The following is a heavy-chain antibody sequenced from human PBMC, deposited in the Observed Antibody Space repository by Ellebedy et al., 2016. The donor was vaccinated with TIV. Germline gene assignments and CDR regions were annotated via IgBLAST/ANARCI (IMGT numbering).Heavy chain of an antibody. Sequence: AASVKVSCNDSGYIFTNYAIHWVRQAHGHRLEWMGWINACTDNAKYSQKFQGRVTLTRDTPASTAYMELSSLRSEDTAVSYCASWGAFRGIELTWDYWGQGTLVTVSS. J-gene: IGHJ4*02. CDR2: INACTDNA. V-gene: IGHV1-3*01. CDR3: ASWGAFRGIELTWDY. D-gene: IGHD3-16*01. CDR1: GYIFTNYA.